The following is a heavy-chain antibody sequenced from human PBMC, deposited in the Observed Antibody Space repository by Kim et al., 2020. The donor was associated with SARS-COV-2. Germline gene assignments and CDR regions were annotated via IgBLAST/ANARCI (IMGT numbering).Heavy chain of an antibody. J-gene: IGHJ4*02. V-gene: IGHV3-23*01. Sequence: GGSLRLSCTASGFTFSSYNMNWIRQAPGKGLEWVSVISPSGDITFYADSLKGRFTISRDNSKNTLYLQMISLRAEDTAVYYCAKESRRGHRDFDYWGQGTLVTVSP. CDR1: GFTFSSYN. CDR3: AKESRRGHRDFDY. CDR2: ISPSGDIT.